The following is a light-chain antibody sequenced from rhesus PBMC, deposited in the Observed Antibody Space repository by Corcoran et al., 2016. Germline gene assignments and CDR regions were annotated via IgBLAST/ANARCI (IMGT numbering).Light chain of an antibody. V-gene: IGKV1-22*01. Sequence: DIQMTQSPSSLSASVGDTVTISCRASQRVLNWLAWYQQKPGKAPKLLIKRASQLQSGVPSRFSGGGSGTDFTLTISSLQSEDFATYFCQQYIRGPLTFGGGTKVDLK. CDR1: QRVLNW. CDR3: QQYIRGPLT. J-gene: IGKJ4*01. CDR2: RAS.